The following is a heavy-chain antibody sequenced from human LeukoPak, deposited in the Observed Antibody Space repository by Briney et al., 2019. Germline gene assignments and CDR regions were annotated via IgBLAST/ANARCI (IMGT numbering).Heavy chain of an antibody. J-gene: IGHJ5*01. CDR1: GFNLASSW. CDR3: ARRKFYRLGKKKEPNWFDS. D-gene: IGHD3-16*01. Sequence: SGGSLRLSCEASGFNLASSWMTWVRQAPGKGLEWVSLISGSGFHTFYAASVEGRFTVSRDNSKNTMYLQMNTLRAEDTAIYYCARRKFYRLGKKKEPNWFDSWGQGTLVTVSS. V-gene: IGHV3-23*01. CDR2: ISGSGFHT.